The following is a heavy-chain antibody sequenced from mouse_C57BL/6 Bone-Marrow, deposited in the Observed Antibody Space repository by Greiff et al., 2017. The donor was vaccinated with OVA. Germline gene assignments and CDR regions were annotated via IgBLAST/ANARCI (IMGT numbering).Heavy chain of an antibody. CDR3: ARRDGYAMDY. V-gene: IGHV1-63*01. J-gene: IGHJ4*01. CDR2: IYPGGGYT. Sequence: LQESGAELVRPGTSVKMSCKASGYTFTNYWIGWAKQRPGHGLEWIGDIYPGGGYTNYNEKFKGKATLTADKSSSTAYMQFSSLTSEDSAIYYCARRDGYAMDYWGQGTSVTVSS. D-gene: IGHD2-3*01. CDR1: GYTFTNYW.